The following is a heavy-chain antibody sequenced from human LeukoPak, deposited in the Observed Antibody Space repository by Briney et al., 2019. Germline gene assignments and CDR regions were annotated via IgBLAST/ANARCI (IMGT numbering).Heavy chain of an antibody. CDR2: ISGSGGST. CDR1: GFTFSNYA. V-gene: IGHV3-23*01. CDR3: AKDLVGVILMGVFDI. J-gene: IGHJ3*02. D-gene: IGHD3-16*01. Sequence: PGGSLRLSCAASGFTFSNYAMSWVRQAPGKGLEWVSGISGSGGSTYYADSVKGRFTISRDNSKNTLYLQMNSLRAEDTAVFYCAKDLVGVILMGVFDIWGQGTMVTVSS.